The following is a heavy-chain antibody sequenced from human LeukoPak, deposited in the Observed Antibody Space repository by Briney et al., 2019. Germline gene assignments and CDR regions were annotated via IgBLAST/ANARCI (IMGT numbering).Heavy chain of an antibody. Sequence: GRSLRLSCAASGFTFSSYAMHWVRQAPGKGLEWVAVISYDGSNKYYEDSVKGRFTISRDNSKNTLYLQMNSLRAEDTAVYYCARDPYGGSYFDYWGQGTLVTVSS. J-gene: IGHJ4*02. CDR1: GFTFSSYA. CDR3: ARDPYGGSYFDY. V-gene: IGHV3-30-3*01. CDR2: ISYDGSNK. D-gene: IGHD4-23*01.